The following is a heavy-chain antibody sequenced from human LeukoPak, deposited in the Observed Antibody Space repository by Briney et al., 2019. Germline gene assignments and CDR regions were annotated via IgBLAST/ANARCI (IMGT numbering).Heavy chain of an antibody. Sequence: GRSLRLSCAASGFIFSNYAMMWLRQAPEKGPEWVSAIRGSGGGTDYADSVRGRFTISRDNSKNTLYLQMNRLRADDTAVYYCARDPNGDYIGAFDILGQGTRVTVSS. CDR1: GFIFSNYA. CDR3: ARDPNGDYIGAFDI. J-gene: IGHJ3*02. V-gene: IGHV3-23*01. D-gene: IGHD4-17*01. CDR2: IRGSGGGT.